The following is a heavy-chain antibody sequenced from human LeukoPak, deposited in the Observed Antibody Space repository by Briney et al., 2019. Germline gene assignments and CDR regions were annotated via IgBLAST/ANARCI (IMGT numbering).Heavy chain of an antibody. D-gene: IGHD2-2*01. CDR3: ARGQLGDIVVVPAAMFGFDP. CDR1: GYTFTSYD. CDR2: MNPNSGNT. Sequence: ASVKVSCKASGYTFTSYDINWVRQATGQGLEWMGWMNPNSGNTGYAQKFQGRVTITRNTSISTAYMELSSLRSEDTAVYYCARGQLGDIVVVPAAMFGFDPWGQGTLVTVSS. J-gene: IGHJ5*02. V-gene: IGHV1-8*03.